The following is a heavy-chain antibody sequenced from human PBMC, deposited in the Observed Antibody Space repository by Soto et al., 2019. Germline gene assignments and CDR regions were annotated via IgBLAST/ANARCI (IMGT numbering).Heavy chain of an antibody. V-gene: IGHV1-8*01. CDR1: GYTFTSYD. Sequence: ASVKVSCKASGYTFTSYDINWVRQATGQGLEWMGWMNPNSGNTGYAQKFQGRVTMTRNTSISTAYMELSSLRSEDTAVYYCARGIEGDYVGNYYYYMDVWGNGTTVTVS. D-gene: IGHD4-17*01. CDR2: MNPNSGNT. J-gene: IGHJ6*03. CDR3: ARGIEGDYVGNYYYYMDV.